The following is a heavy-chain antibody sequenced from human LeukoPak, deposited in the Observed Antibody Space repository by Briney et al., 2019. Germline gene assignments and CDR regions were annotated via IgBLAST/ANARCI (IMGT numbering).Heavy chain of an antibody. CDR2: IYTSGST. J-gene: IGHJ5*02. CDR1: GGSISSSSYY. Sequence: SETLSLTCTVSGGSISSSSYYWGWIRQPPGKGLEWIGSIYTSGSTNYNPSLKSRVTMSVDTSKNQFSLKLSSVTAADTAVYYCARVVVYSSSWYWFDPWGQGTLVTVSS. V-gene: IGHV4-39*07. CDR3: ARVVVYSSSWYWFDP. D-gene: IGHD6-13*01.